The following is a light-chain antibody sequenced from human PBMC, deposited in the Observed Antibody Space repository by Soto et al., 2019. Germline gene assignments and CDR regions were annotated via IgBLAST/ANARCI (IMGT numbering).Light chain of an antibody. CDR2: GNN. Sequence: QSVLTQPPSASETPGQGVTISCSGSSSSIGSNTVNWYQQLPETAPKLLIFGNNQRPSGVPDRFSGSKSGTSASLAISGLQSEDEADYYCNSYTNSNTYVFGSGTKVTVL. V-gene: IGLV1-44*01. CDR1: SSSIGSNT. J-gene: IGLJ1*01. CDR3: NSYTNSNTYV.